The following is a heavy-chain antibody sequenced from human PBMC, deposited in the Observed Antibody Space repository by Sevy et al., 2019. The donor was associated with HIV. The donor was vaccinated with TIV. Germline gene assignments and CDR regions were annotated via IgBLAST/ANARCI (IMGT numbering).Heavy chain of an antibody. V-gene: IGHV4-30-2*01. D-gene: IGHD2-15*01. CDR3: ARGRGGGPNWFDP. CDR1: GGSISSGGYS. Sequence: SETLSLTCAVSGGSISSGGYSWSWIRQPPGKGLEWIGYIYHSGSTYYNPSLKSRVTISVDRSKNQFSLKLSSVTAADTAVYYCARGRGGGPNWFDPWGQGTLVTVSS. CDR2: IYHSGST. J-gene: IGHJ5*02.